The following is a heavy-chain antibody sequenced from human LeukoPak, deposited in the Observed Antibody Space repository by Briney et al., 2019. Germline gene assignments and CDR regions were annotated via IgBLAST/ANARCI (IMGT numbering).Heavy chain of an antibody. CDR2: LSDDGDDK. CDR3: ARDQFGDFWSGYYHYYYGMDV. V-gene: IGHV3-30*03. J-gene: IGHJ6*02. D-gene: IGHD3-3*01. CDR1: GFTFNNYG. Sequence: PGESLRLSCSASGFTFNNYGILWVRQAPAKELEWVAVLSDDGDDKYYADSVKGRFTISRDNSKNTLYLQMNSLRAEDTAVYYCARDQFGDFWSGYYHYYYGMDVWGQGTTVTVSS.